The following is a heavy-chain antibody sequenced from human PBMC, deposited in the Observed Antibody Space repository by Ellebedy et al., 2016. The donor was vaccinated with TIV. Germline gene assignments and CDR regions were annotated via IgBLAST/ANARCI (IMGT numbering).Heavy chain of an antibody. V-gene: IGHV3-15*01. CDR3: RWLRLVSGKYLDY. CDR1: GFTFNDAR. Sequence: PGGSLRLSCAASGFTFNDARLSWVRQAPGKGPEWVGRIIGKIDGATADYAAPVRDRFTISRDDLQNTLYLHMNSLRVEDTAVYYCRWLRLVSGKYLDYWGQGTLVTVSS. J-gene: IGHJ4*02. CDR2: IIGKIDGATA. D-gene: IGHD5-12*01.